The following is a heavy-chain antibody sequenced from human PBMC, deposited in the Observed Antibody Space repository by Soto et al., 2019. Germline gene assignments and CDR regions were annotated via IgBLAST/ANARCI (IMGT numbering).Heavy chain of an antibody. J-gene: IGHJ4*02. Sequence: GGSLRLSCVASGFNFKKFAMSWVRQAPGEGLEWVSGISCCGGSTYYADSVKGRFSISRDYSTNTLSLQMNNLRVEDTALYYCAKADGEQWLLPHLDKWGQGTLVTVSS. V-gene: IGHV3-23*01. CDR1: GFNFKKFA. CDR2: ISCCGGST. CDR3: AKADGEQWLLPHLDK. D-gene: IGHD6-19*01.